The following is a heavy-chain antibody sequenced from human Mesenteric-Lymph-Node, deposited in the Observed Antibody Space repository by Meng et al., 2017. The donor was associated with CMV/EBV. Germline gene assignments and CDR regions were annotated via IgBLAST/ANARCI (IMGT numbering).Heavy chain of an antibody. CDR2: ISAYNGNT. CDR1: GYTFTSYG. J-gene: IGHJ4*02. Sequence: ASVKVSCKASGYTFTSYGISWVRQAPGQGLEWMGWISAYNGNTNYAQKVQGRVTMTTDTSTSTAYMELRSLRSDDTAVYYCAANTIFGVAPAYFDYWGQGTLVTVSS. V-gene: IGHV1-18*01. D-gene: IGHD3-3*01. CDR3: AANTIFGVAPAYFDY.